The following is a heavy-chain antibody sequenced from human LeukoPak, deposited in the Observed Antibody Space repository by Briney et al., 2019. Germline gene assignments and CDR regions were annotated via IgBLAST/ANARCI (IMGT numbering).Heavy chain of an antibody. D-gene: IGHD4-17*01. V-gene: IGHV4-39*07. CDR2: IYYSGST. CDR1: GGSISSSSYY. J-gene: IGHJ6*02. Sequence: SETLSLTCTVSGGSISSSSYYWGWIRQPPGKGLEWIGSIYYSGSTYYNPSLKSRVTISVDTSKNQFSLKLSSVTAADTAVYYCASFMVTTGGDYYYGMDVWGQGTTVTVSS. CDR3: ASFMVTTGGDYYYGMDV.